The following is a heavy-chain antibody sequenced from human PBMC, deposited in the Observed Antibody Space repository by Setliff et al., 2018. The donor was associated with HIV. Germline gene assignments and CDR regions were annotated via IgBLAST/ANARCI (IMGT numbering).Heavy chain of an antibody. Sequence: SETLSLTCAVYGGSFSGYYWSWIRQPPGKGLEWIGYSHCSGSTIYSPSLTGRVTISVDTSNQQFSLKLSSVTAADTAVYYCARHEGYNDFLTGYFRYKWYDPWGQGTLVTVSS. V-gene: IGHV4-59*08. CDR1: GGSFSGYY. CDR3: ARHEGYNDFLTGYFRYKWYDP. CDR2: SHCSGST. D-gene: IGHD3-9*01. J-gene: IGHJ5*02.